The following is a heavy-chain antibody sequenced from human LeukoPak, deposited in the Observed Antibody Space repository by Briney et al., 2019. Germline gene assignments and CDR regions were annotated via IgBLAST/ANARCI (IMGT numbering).Heavy chain of an antibody. D-gene: IGHD3-22*01. CDR3: AKDLSTYYYDASGPSGFDY. CDR2: ISDTGGST. J-gene: IGHJ4*02. CDR1: GFTFRTYG. V-gene: IGHV3-23*01. Sequence: PGGSLRLSCAASGFTFRTYGMTWVRQAPGKGLEWVSTISDTGGSTYYADSVKGRFTISRDNSRNTAHLQMNSLRAEDSALYYCAKDLSTYYYDASGPSGFDYWGRGTLVTVSS.